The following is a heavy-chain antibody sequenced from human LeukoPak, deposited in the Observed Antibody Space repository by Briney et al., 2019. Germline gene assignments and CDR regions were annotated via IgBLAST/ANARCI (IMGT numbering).Heavy chain of an antibody. CDR2: ISYDGSNK. D-gene: IGHD3-10*01. V-gene: IGHV3-30*18. CDR3: AKGSYGSGSLFYFDH. Sequence: GGSLRLSCAASGFTFSSYGMHWVRQAPGKGLEWVAVISYDGSNKYYADSVKGRFTISRDNSKNTLYLQMNSLRAKDTAVYYCAKGSYGSGSLFYFDHWGQGTLVTVSS. J-gene: IGHJ4*02. CDR1: GFTFSSYG.